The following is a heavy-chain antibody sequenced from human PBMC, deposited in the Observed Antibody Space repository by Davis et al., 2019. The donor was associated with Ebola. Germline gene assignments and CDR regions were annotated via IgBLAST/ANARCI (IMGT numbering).Heavy chain of an antibody. Sequence: SETLSLTCTVSGDSISYYFWSWLRQPAGKGLEWLGHMYTSGTTNYNPSLKSRVTISGDTSKNQFSLKLTSVTAADTAVYYCARDRHDTSGYGFWGQGTVVTVSS. CDR3: ARDRHDTSGYGF. CDR1: GDSISYYF. J-gene: IGHJ4*02. V-gene: IGHV4-4*07. D-gene: IGHD3-22*01. CDR2: MYTSGTT.